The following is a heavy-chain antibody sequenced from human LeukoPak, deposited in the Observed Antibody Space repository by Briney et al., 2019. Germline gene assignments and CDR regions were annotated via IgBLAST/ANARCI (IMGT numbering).Heavy chain of an antibody. V-gene: IGHV3-30*03. J-gene: IGHJ4*02. CDR1: GFTFRNYG. Sequence: GGSLRLSCAASGFTFRNYGMHWVRQRPGKGLEWVAIISYDGGNEYYADSVKGRFTISRDNSKNTLYVQMDSLRAEDTAVYYCARDSYGPDYWGQGTLVTVSS. D-gene: IGHD5-18*01. CDR2: ISYDGGNE. CDR3: ARDSYGPDY.